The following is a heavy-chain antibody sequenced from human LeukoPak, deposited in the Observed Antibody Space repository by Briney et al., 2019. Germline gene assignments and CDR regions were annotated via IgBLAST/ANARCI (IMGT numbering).Heavy chain of an antibody. D-gene: IGHD3-3*01. V-gene: IGHV3-23*01. CDR3: AKGAQYDFWSGYTLEYFDV. Sequence: GGSLRLSCAASGFTFSSYAMNWVRQAPGKGLDWVSFISASGSTTHYADSVTGRFTISRDSSNNTLYLQINSLRAEDTAAYYCAKGAQYDFWSGYTLEYFDVWGKGTLVTVSS. CDR1: GFTFSSYA. CDR2: ISASGSTT. J-gene: IGHJ4*02.